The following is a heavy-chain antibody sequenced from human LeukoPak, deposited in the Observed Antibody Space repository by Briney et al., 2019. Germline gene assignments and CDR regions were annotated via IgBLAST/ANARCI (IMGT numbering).Heavy chain of an antibody. CDR1: GGTFSSYA. CDR3: ASWWSRDGYNRVDAFDI. Sequence: SVKVSCKASGGTFSSYAISWVRQAPGQGLEWMGRIIPILGIANYAQKFQGRVTITADKSTSTAYMELSSLRSEDTAVYYCASWWSRDGYNRVDAFDIWGQGTMVTVSS. D-gene: IGHD5-24*01. J-gene: IGHJ3*02. CDR2: IIPILGIA. V-gene: IGHV1-69*04.